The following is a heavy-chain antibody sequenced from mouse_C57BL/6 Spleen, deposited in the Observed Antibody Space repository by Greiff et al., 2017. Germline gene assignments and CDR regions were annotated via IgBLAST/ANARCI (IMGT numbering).Heavy chain of an antibody. CDR1: GFTFSSYA. V-gene: IGHV5-4*01. CDR2: ISDGGSYT. D-gene: IGHD2-4*01. CDR3: ARDDYDCDVRGAWFAY. Sequence: EVKLMESGGGLVKPGGSLKLSCAASGFTFSSYAMSWVRQTPEKRLEWVATISDGGSYTYYPDNVKGRFTISRDNAKNNLYLQMSHLKSEDTAMYYCARDDYDCDVRGAWFAYWGQGTLVTVSA. J-gene: IGHJ3*01.